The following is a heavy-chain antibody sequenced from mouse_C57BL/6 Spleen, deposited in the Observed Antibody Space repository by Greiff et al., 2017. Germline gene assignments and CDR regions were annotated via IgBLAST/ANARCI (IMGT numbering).Heavy chain of an antibody. J-gene: IGHJ1*03. CDR3: ARSSPANYGYFDV. CDR2: IDPSDSET. Sequence: QVQLQQPGAELVRPGSSVKLSCKASGYTFTSYWMHWVKQRPIQGLEWIGNIDPSDSETHYTQKFKDKATLTVDKSSSTAYMQLSSLTSEDSAVYYCARSSPANYGYFDVWGTGTTVTVSS. V-gene: IGHV1-52*01. CDR1: GYTFTSYW.